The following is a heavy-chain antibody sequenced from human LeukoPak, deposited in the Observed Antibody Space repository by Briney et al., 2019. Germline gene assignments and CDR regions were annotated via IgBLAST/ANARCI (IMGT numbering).Heavy chain of an antibody. V-gene: IGHV3-30*18. Sequence: LSLTCAVYGGSFSGYCWSWIRQPPGKGLEWVAVISYDGSNKYYADSVKGRFTISRDNSKNTLYLQMNSLRAEDTAVYYCAKGRRRYCSSTSCYMGGDYWGQGTLVTVSS. D-gene: IGHD2-2*02. J-gene: IGHJ4*02. CDR2: ISYDGSNK. CDR1: GGSFSGYC. CDR3: AKGRRRYCSSTSCYMGGDY.